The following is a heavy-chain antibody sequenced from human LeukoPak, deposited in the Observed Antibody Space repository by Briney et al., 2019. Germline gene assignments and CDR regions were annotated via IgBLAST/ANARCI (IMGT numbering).Heavy chain of an antibody. D-gene: IGHD3-3*01. CDR3: AREEWVNDY. CDR1: GYTFTSYA. Sequence: ASVKVSCKASGYTFTSYAMHWVRQAPGQRLEWMGWINAGKGNTKYSQKFQGRVTITRDTSASTAYMELSSLRSEDTAVYYCAREEWVNDYWGQGTLVTVSS. CDR2: INAGKGNT. V-gene: IGHV1-3*01. J-gene: IGHJ4*02.